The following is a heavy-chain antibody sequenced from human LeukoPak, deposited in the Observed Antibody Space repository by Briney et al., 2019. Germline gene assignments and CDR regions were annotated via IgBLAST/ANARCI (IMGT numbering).Heavy chain of an antibody. CDR3: AKDTSIAARPGAFDI. J-gene: IGHJ3*02. D-gene: IGHD6-6*01. V-gene: IGHV3-43*01. Sequence: GGSLRLSCAASGFTFDDYTMHWVRQAPGKGLGWVSLISWDGGSTYYADSVKGRFTISRDNSKNSLYLQMNSLRTEDTALYYCAKDTSIAARPGAFDIWGQGTMVTVSS. CDR2: ISWDGGST. CDR1: GFTFDDYT.